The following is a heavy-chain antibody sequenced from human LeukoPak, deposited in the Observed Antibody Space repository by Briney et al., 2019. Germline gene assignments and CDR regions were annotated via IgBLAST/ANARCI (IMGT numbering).Heavy chain of an antibody. V-gene: IGHV3-30*03. CDR2: ISYDGSNK. D-gene: IGHD4-17*01. CDR1: GFTFSSYD. CDR3: AGGLYGDYSVY. Sequence: GGSLRLSCAASGFTFSSYDMHWVRQAPGKGLEWVAVISYDGSNKYYADSVKGRFTISRDNSKNPLYLQMNSLRAEDTAVYYCAGGLYGDYSVYWGQGTLVTVSS. J-gene: IGHJ4*02.